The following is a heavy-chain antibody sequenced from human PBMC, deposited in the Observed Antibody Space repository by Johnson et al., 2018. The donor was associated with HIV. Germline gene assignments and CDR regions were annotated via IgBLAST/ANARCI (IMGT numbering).Heavy chain of an antibody. Sequence: VQLVESGGGLVQPGGSLRLSCAASGFTFSSYAMSWVRQAPGKGLEWVSVLYSGDNTFHADSVKGRFIISRDNSKNTLYLQMSSLRAEDTALYYCARERAVTTKGYDEDAFDIWGQGTMVTVSS. CDR2: LYSGDNT. D-gene: IGHD4-17*01. V-gene: IGHV3-66*01. J-gene: IGHJ3*02. CDR3: ARERAVTTKGYDEDAFDI. CDR1: GFTFSSYA.